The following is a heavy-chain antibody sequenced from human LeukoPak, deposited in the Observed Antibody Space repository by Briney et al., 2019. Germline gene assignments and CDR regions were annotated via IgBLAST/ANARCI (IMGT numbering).Heavy chain of an antibody. D-gene: IGHD4-17*01. J-gene: IGHJ5*02. Sequence: GESLKISCKGSGYSFTSYWIGWVRQMPGKGLEWMGIIYPGDSDTRYSPSFQGQVTISADKSISTAYLQWSSLKASDTAMYYCARQRSLTVTRFVDWFDPWGQGTLVTVSS. CDR3: ARQRSLTVTRFVDWFDP. CDR1: GYSFTSYW. V-gene: IGHV5-51*01. CDR2: IYPGDSDT.